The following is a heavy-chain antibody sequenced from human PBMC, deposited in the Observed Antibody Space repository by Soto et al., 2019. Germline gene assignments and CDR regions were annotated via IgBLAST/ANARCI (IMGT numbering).Heavy chain of an antibody. V-gene: IGHV3-33*06. D-gene: IGHD1-26*01. CDR1: GFTFSSYG. Sequence: GGSLRLSCAASGFTFSSYGMHWVRQAPGKGLEWVAVIWYDGSNKYYADSVKGRFTISRDNSKNTLYLQMNSLRAEDTALYYCAKAPVGATGRFDYWGQGTLVTVSS. CDR2: IWYDGSNK. CDR3: AKAPVGATGRFDY. J-gene: IGHJ4*02.